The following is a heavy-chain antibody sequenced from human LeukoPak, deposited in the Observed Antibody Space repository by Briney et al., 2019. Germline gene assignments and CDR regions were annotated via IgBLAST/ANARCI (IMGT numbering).Heavy chain of an antibody. CDR1: GFTLSPYA. Sequence: GGSLRLSCSASGFTLSPYAMHWVRQAPGKGLEYVSVISSNGGSTNYADSVKGRFTISRDNSKNTLYLQMSSLRAEDTAVYYCVKDRHFYYGSGSLLEYWGQGTLVTVSS. CDR3: VKDRHFYYGSGSLLEY. D-gene: IGHD3-10*01. CDR2: ISSNGGST. V-gene: IGHV3-64D*06. J-gene: IGHJ4*02.